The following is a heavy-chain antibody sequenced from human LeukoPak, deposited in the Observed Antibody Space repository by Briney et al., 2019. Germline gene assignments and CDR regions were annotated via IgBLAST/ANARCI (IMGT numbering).Heavy chain of an antibody. D-gene: IGHD7-27*01. V-gene: IGHV3-7*01. CDR3: ARRVGTGCFDY. CDR1: GFTLSNNW. CDR2: IKVDGSET. J-gene: IGHJ4*02. Sequence: GGSLRLSCAASGFTLSNNWMSWVRQAPGKELEWVANIKVDGSETYYVGSVTGRFTISRDNAKNSLYLQMNSLRADDTAVYYCARRVGTGCFDYWGQGTLVTVSS.